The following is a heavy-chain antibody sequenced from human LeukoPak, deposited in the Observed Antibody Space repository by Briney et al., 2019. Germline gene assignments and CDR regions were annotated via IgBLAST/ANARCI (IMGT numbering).Heavy chain of an antibody. D-gene: IGHD2/OR15-2a*01. Sequence: PGGSLRLSCAASGFPFSESYMSWIRQAPGRGLEYISYISPSGNTVSYTDSVRGRFTFSRDNAKNSLYLQMNSLGPEDTAVYYCAKGHTSLDCRGQGALVTVSS. CDR3: AKGHTSLDC. CDR1: GFPFSESY. J-gene: IGHJ4*02. CDR2: ISPSGNTV. V-gene: IGHV3-11*01.